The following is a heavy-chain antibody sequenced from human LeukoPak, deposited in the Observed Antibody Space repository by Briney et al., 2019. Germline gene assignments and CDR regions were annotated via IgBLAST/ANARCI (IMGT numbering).Heavy chain of an antibody. V-gene: IGHV1-2*02. J-gene: IGHJ4*02. Sequence: ASVKVSCKASGYTFTGYYMHWVRQAPGQGLEWMGWINPNSGGTNYAQKFQGRVTMTRDTSISAAYMELSRLRSDDTAVYYCARGQDTMVRGALGDYWGQGTLVTVSS. CDR1: GYTFTGYY. CDR3: ARGQDTMVRGALGDY. D-gene: IGHD3-10*01. CDR2: INPNSGGT.